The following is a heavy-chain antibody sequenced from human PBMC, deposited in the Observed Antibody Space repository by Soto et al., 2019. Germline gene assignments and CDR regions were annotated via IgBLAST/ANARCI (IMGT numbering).Heavy chain of an antibody. CDR1: GGSISSGGYY. CDR3: ARGRGTISGYYPFFDY. V-gene: IGHV4-31*03. D-gene: IGHD3-22*01. J-gene: IGHJ4*02. CDR2: IYYSGST. Sequence: QVQLQESGPGLVKPSQTLSLTCTVSGGSISSGGYYWSWIRQHPGKGLEWIGYIYYSGSTYYNPALKSRVTISVETSKKQFSLKLSSVTAADTAVYYCARGRGTISGYYPFFDYWGQGTLVTVSS.